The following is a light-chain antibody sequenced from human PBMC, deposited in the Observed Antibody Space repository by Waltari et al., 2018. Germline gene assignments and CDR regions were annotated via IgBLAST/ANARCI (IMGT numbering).Light chain of an antibody. Sequence: SMSTQPPSSSAAPGPRVTISCSGRCSNLENNHVSWYQQLPGTAPKLLIYDNKKRPSGIPDRFSGSKSGTSATLGITGFQTGDEADYYCGTWDSSLSAVVFGGGSKLTVL. J-gene: IGLJ2*01. CDR1: CSNLENNH. CDR3: GTWDSSLSAVV. V-gene: IGLV1-51*01. CDR2: DNK.